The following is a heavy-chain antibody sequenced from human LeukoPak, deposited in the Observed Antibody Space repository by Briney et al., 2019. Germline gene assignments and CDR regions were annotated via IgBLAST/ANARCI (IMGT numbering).Heavy chain of an antibody. J-gene: IGHJ3*02. D-gene: IGHD3-10*01. Sequence: GGSLRLSCAASGLTFSNYAMTWVRLAQGRGREWVSSLIEKGGSTSYAGSVKGRFTMSRDNSKNTLYLRMNSLRAEDTAVYYCAKDRTPYSRSGGYYLGAFDIWGHGTLVTVSS. CDR1: GLTFSNYA. CDR3: AKDRTPYSRSGGYYLGAFDI. CDR2: LIEKGGST. V-gene: IGHV3-23*01.